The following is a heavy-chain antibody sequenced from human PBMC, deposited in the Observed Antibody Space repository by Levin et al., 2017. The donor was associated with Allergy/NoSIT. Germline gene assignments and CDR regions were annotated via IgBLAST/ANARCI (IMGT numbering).Heavy chain of an antibody. V-gene: IGHV3-30*18. D-gene: IGHD4-17*01. J-gene: IGHJ4*02. CDR2: ISYDGSNK. CDR3: AKTKDGELRCLDY. CDR1: GFTFSSSG. Sequence: LSLTCAASGFTFSSSGMHWVRQAPGKGLEWVAVISYDGSNKYYADSVKGRFTISRDNSKNTLYLQMNSLRAEDTAVYYCAKTKDGELRCLDYWGQGTLVTVS.